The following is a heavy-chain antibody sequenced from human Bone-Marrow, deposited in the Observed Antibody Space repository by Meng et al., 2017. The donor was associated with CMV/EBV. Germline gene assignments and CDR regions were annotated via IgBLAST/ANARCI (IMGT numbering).Heavy chain of an antibody. J-gene: IGHJ4*02. V-gene: IGHV1-8*03. CDR1: GYPFTSYD. Sequence: SGYPFTSYDINWVRQATGQGLEWMGWMNPNSGNTGYAQKFQGRVTITRNTSISTAYMELSSLRSEDTAVYYCARNLQSGSYFKFDYWGQGTLVTVSS. CDR2: MNPNSGNT. CDR3: ARNLQSGSYFKFDY. D-gene: IGHD1-26*01.